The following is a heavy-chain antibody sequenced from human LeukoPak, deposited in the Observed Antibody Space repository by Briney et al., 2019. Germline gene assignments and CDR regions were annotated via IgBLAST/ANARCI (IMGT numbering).Heavy chain of an antibody. Sequence: GGSLRLSCAASGFTFSSYAMTWVRQAPGKGLEWVSTISGSGDSTYYADSVKGRFTISRDNAKNSLYLQMNSLRAEDTAFYYCARGHSSGWWAIDYWGQGTLVTVSS. V-gene: IGHV3-23*01. CDR2: ISGSGDST. CDR3: ARGHSSGWWAIDY. CDR1: GFTFSSYA. J-gene: IGHJ4*02. D-gene: IGHD6-19*01.